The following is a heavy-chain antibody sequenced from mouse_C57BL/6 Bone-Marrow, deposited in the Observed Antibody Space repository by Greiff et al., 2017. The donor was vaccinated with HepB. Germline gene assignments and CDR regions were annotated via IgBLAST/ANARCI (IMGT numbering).Heavy chain of an antibody. J-gene: IGHJ1*03. CDR1: GFTFSDYY. V-gene: IGHV5-16*01. Sequence: EVKLMESEGGLVQPGSSMKLSCTASGFTFSDYYMAWVRQVPEKGLEWVANINYDGSSTYYLDSLKSRFIISRDNAKNILYLQMSSLKSEDTATYYGARDVITTRYFDVWGTGTTVTVSS. CDR2: INYDGSST. D-gene: IGHD2-4*01. CDR3: ARDVITTRYFDV.